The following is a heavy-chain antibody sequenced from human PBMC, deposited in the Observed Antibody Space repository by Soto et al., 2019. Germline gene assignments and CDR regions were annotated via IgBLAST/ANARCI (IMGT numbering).Heavy chain of an antibody. J-gene: IGHJ4*02. D-gene: IGHD1-1*01. CDR3: ARDIQLDVHSQSAY. Sequence: SETLSLTCTVSGGSITGTTYYWGWIRQPPGKGLEWIGSIYYSGNTYYKASLKSRVTISVDTSKNQFSLKLTSVTAADTAVYYCARDIQLDVHSQSAYWGQGILVTVSS. V-gene: IGHV4-39*02. CDR2: IYYSGNT. CDR1: GGSITGTTYY.